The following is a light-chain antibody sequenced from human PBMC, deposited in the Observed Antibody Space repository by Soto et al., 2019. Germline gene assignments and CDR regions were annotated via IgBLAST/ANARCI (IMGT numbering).Light chain of an antibody. CDR3: QQYDNWPRT. V-gene: IGKV3-15*01. CDR2: GTS. J-gene: IGKJ1*01. CDR1: QSVSSN. Sequence: EIVMTQSPATLSVSPGERATLSCRASQSVSSNLAWYQQKPGQAPRLLIYGTSTRATAIPARFSGSGSGTEFTLTISSLQSEEFAIYYCQQYDNWPRTFGQGTKVEFK.